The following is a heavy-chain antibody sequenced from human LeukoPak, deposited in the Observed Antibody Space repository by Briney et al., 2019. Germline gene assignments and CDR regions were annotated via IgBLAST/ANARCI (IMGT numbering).Heavy chain of an antibody. V-gene: IGHV3-11*01. Sequence: GGSLRLSCAASGFTFSDYYMSWIRQAPGKGLEWVSYISSSGSTIYYADSVKGRFTISRDNAKNSLYLQMNSLRAEDTAVYYCARALRYFDWSLYEGYWGQGTLVTVSS. CDR1: GFTFSDYY. J-gene: IGHJ4*02. CDR2: ISSSGSTI. D-gene: IGHD3-9*01. CDR3: ARALRYFDWSLYEGY.